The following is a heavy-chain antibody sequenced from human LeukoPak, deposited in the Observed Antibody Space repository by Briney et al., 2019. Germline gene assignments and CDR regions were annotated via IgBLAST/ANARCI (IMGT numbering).Heavy chain of an antibody. J-gene: IGHJ5*02. D-gene: IGHD5-24*01. V-gene: IGHV4-61*02. CDR3: ARVMAVNPDWFDP. CDR1: GASISSESYY. CDR2: IYNTGST. Sequence: PSETLSLTCTVSGASISSESYYWTWIRQPAGKGLEWIGRIYNTGSTKYNPSLKSRVTISIDTTKKQFSLKLNSVTAADTAVYYCARVMAVNPDWFDPWGQGTLVTVSS.